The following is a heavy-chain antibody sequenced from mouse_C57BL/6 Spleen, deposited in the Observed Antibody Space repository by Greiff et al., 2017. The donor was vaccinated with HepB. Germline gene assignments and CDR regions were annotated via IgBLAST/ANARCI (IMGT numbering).Heavy chain of an antibody. V-gene: IGHV1-52*01. D-gene: IGHD1-1*01. CDR3: AREGRFITTVVAHFDY. Sequence: QVQLQQPGAELVRPGSSVKLSCKASGYTFTSYWMHWVKQRPIQGLEWIGNIDPSDSETHYNQKFKDKATLTVDKSSSTAYMQLSSLTSEDSAVYYCAREGRFITTVVAHFDYGGQGTTLTVSS. CDR1: GYTFTSYW. CDR2: IDPSDSET. J-gene: IGHJ2*01.